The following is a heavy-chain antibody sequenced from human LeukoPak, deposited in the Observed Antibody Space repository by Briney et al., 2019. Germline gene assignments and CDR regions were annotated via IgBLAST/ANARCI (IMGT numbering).Heavy chain of an antibody. J-gene: IGHJ5*02. CDR3: ARGPDWFDP. Sequence: SETLSLTCTVSGDSISSYYWSWIRQPPGKGLEWIGYIYSSGSTNYNPSLKSRVTILVDTSKSQFSLKLSSVTAADTAVYYCARGPDWFDPWGQGTLVTVSS. CDR2: IYSSGST. V-gene: IGHV4-59*01. CDR1: GDSISSYY.